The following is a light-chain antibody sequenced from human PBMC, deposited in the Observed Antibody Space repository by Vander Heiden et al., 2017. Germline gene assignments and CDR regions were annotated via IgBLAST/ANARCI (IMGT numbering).Light chain of an antibody. CDR3: QKYNGFPWT. Sequence: DIQMTQSPATLSASVGDRVTITCRASQGISKWLAWYQQKPGKAPKLLVYQASRLENGVPSRFSGVGSGTEFTLTISSLQPDDFATYFCQKYNGFPWTFGQGTKVEIK. V-gene: IGKV1-5*03. J-gene: IGKJ1*01. CDR1: QGISKW. CDR2: QAS.